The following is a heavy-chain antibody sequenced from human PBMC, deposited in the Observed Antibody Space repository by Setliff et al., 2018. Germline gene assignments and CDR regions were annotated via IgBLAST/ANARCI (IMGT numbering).Heavy chain of an antibody. CDR1: GGSISNSTFY. J-gene: IGHJ4*02. V-gene: IGHV4-61*05. CDR3: ARGGTFRYFDY. D-gene: IGHD2-15*01. Sequence: PSETLSLTCTVSGGSISNSTFYWGWIRQPPGKGLEWIGYIYYSGIANYSPSLKSRLTISVDTSKNQFSLKLRSVTAADTAVYYCARGGTFRYFDYWGQGTPVTVS. CDR2: IYYSGIA.